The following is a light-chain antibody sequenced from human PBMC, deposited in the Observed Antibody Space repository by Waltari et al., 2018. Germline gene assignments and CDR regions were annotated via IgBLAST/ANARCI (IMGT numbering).Light chain of an antibody. CDR3: CSFAGIRTLM. V-gene: IGLV2-23*02. CDR1: SRNLGSYNL. Sequence: QSALTQPASVSGSPGQSLTISCTGTSRNLGSYNLAPWYQQHPGKAPKLMVYEVTKRPSGVSNRCSGSKSGNTASLTISGLQAEDEADYYCCSFAGIRTLMFGGGTKVTVL. CDR2: EVT. J-gene: IGLJ3*02.